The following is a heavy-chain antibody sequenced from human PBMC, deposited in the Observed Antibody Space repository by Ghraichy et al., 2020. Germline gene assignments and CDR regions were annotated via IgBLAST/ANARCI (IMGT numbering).Heavy chain of an antibody. Sequence: GESLNISCAASGFTFSSYAMSWVRQAPGKGLEWVSAISGSGGSTYYADSVKGRFTISRDNSKNTLYLQMNSLRAEDTAVYYCAIGWFGELPFDYWGQGTLVTVSS. V-gene: IGHV3-23*01. J-gene: IGHJ4*02. CDR3: AIGWFGELPFDY. CDR1: GFTFSSYA. CDR2: ISGSGGST. D-gene: IGHD3-10*01.